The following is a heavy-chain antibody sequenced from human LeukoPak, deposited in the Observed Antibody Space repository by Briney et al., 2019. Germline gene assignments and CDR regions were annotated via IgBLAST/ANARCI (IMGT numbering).Heavy chain of an antibody. Sequence: PGGSLRLSCAASGFTFSSYIMNWVRQAPGKGLEWVSYISSSSSTIYYADSVKGRSTISRDNAKDSLYLQMNSLRAEDTAVYYCARGLGTVTTLVDYWGQGTLVTVSS. J-gene: IGHJ4*02. CDR2: ISSSSSTI. CDR3: ARGLGTVTTLVDY. CDR1: GFTFSSYI. V-gene: IGHV3-48*04. D-gene: IGHD4-11*01.